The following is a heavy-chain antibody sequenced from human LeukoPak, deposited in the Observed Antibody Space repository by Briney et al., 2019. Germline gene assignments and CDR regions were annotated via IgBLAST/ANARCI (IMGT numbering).Heavy chain of an antibody. CDR3: ARRDGYIRHFDY. CDR1: GGSISSGSYY. D-gene: IGHD5-24*01. V-gene: IGHV4-61*02. J-gene: IGHJ4*02. CDR2: IYTSGST. Sequence: SEILSLTCTVSGGSISSGSYYWSWIRQPAGKGLEWIGRIYTSGSTNYNPPLKSRVTISVDTSKNQFSLKLSSVTAADTAVYYCARRDGYIRHFDYWGQGTLVTVSS.